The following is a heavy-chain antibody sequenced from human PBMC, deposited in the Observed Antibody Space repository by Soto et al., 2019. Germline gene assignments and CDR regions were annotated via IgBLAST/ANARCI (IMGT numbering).Heavy chain of an antibody. CDR3: ARDSSMVQGVVPTYYYGMDV. J-gene: IGHJ6*02. CDR1: GYTFTSYV. Sequence: ASVKVSCKASGYTFTSYVMHWVRQAPGQRLEWMGWINAGNGNTKYSQKFEGRVTITRDTSASTAYMDLSSLRSEDTAVYYCARDSSMVQGVVPTYYYGMDVWGQGTTVTV. V-gene: IGHV1-3*01. CDR2: INAGNGNT. D-gene: IGHD3-10*01.